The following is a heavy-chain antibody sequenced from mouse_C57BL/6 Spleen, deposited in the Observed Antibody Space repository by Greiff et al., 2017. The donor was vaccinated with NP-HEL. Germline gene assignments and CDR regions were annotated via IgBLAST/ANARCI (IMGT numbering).Heavy chain of an antibody. CDR1: GFTFSDYY. J-gene: IGHJ2*01. V-gene: IGHV5-16*01. CDR3: AREESYYLDY. Sequence: DVMLVESEGGLVQPGSSMKLSCTASGFTFSDYYMAWVRQVPEKGLEWVANINYDGSSTYYLDSLKSRFIISRDNAKNILYLQMSSLKSEDTATYYCAREESYYLDYWGQGITLTVSS. CDR2: INYDGSST.